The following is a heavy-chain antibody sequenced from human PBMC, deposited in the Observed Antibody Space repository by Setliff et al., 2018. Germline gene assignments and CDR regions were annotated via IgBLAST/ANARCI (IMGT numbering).Heavy chain of an antibody. J-gene: IGHJ4*02. CDR3: ARDPSSVAARPGY. CDR1: GESFSNNY. D-gene: IGHD6-6*01. Sequence: PSETLSLTCSVYGESFSNNYWSWIRQTPGKGLEWIGESNHSGGTSYNPSLKSRVTISIDTSKNQFSLNLNSVTAADTAVYYCARDPSSVAARPGYWGQGTLVTRLL. V-gene: IGHV4-34*01. CDR2: SNHSGGT.